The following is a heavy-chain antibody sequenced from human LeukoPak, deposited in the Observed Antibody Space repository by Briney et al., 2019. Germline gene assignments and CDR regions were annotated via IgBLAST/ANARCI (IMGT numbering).Heavy chain of an antibody. J-gene: IGHJ5*02. CDR3: ATSPRQSSSGWDNWFDP. V-gene: IGHV1-18*01. CDR1: GYTLTSYG. Sequence: GASVNVSCKASGYTLTSYGISWVRQAPGQGLEYMGWISAYNGNTNYAQKFQGRVTMTTDTSTPTAYMELRSLRSDATAVYYCATSPRQSSSGWDNWFDPWGQGTLVTVSS. D-gene: IGHD6-19*01. CDR2: ISAYNGNT.